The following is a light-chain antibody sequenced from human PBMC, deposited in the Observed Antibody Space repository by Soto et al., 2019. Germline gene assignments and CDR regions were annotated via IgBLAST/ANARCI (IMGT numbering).Light chain of an antibody. V-gene: IGLV2-14*03. CDR2: DVD. CDR3: SSYTSSGTS. CDR1: SSDVGDYNS. Sequence: QSVLTQPASVSGSPGQSITISCTGTSSDVGDYNSVSWYQQHPGKAPKLMIFDVDNRPSGVSIRFSGSKSATTASLTISGLQAEDEASYYCSSYTSSGTSFGGGTKVTVL. J-gene: IGLJ3*02.